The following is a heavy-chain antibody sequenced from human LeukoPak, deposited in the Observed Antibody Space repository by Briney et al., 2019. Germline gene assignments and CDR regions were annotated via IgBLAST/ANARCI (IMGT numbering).Heavy chain of an antibody. V-gene: IGHV4-39*07. Sequence: SETLSLTCTVSGGSISSRTFYWGWIRQPPGKGLEWIGTIYYSGGTYYNPSLYSRVTLSVDTSKNQFSLNLNSVTAADTAVYYCARDGSDNWGLFDNWGRGTLVTVSS. CDR2: IYYSGGT. CDR1: GGSISSRTFY. J-gene: IGHJ4*02. D-gene: IGHD1-1*01. CDR3: ARDGSDNWGLFDN.